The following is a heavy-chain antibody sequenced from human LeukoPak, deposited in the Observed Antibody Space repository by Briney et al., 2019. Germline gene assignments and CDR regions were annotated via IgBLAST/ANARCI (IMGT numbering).Heavy chain of an antibody. Sequence: GGSLRLSCAASGFTFDDYAMHWVRQAPGKGLEWVSGISWNSGSIGYADSVKGRFTISRDNTKNSLYLQMNSLRAEDTALYYCAKARNTRIAAAADPFDYWGQGTLVTVSS. V-gene: IGHV3-9*01. CDR1: GFTFDDYA. D-gene: IGHD6-13*01. J-gene: IGHJ4*02. CDR3: AKARNTRIAAAADPFDY. CDR2: ISWNSGSI.